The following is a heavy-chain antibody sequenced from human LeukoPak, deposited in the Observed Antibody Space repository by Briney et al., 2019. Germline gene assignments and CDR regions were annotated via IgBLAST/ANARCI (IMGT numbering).Heavy chain of an antibody. Sequence: ASVKVSCKASGYTFTSYYMHWVRQAPGQGLEWMGIINPSGGSTSYAQKFQGRVTMTRDTSTSTVYMELSGLRSEDTAVYYCARERRYYYDSTQGYYFDYWGQGTLVTVSS. CDR1: GYTFTSYY. D-gene: IGHD3-22*01. J-gene: IGHJ4*02. V-gene: IGHV1-46*01. CDR3: ARERRYYYDSTQGYYFDY. CDR2: INPSGGST.